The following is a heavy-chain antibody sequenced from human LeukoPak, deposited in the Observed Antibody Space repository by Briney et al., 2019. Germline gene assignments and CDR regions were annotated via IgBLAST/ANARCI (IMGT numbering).Heavy chain of an antibody. CDR1: GFTLSSYG. CDR2: IWYDGSNK. J-gene: IGHJ4*02. V-gene: IGHV3-33*01. CDR3: ARDRSVRYFDY. Sequence: PGRSLRLPCAASGFTLSSYGMHWVRQAPRKGLEWVAVIWYDGSNKYYADSVKGRFTISRDNSKNTLYLQMNSLRAEDTAVYYCARDRSVRYFDYWGQGTLVTVSS. D-gene: IGHD6-6*01.